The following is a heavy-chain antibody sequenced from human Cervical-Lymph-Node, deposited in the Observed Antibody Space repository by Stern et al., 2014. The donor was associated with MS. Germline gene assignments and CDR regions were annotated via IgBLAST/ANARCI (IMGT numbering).Heavy chain of an antibody. J-gene: IGHJ4*02. CDR1: GGSISSSSYY. V-gene: IGHV4-39*01. Sequence: QLQLQESGPGLVKPSETLSLTCTVSGGSISSSSYYWGCIRQPPGKGLEWIGSIYYSGSTYYNPSLKSRVTMSVDTSQNQFPLKLSSVTAADTAVYYCARLTSGIAANFDYWGQGTLVTVSS. CDR2: IYYSGST. CDR3: ARLTSGIAANFDY. D-gene: IGHD6-13*01.